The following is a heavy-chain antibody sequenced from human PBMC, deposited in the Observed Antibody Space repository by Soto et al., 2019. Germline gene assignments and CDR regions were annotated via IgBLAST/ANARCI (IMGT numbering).Heavy chain of an antibody. CDR2: ISYDGSNK. CDR3: ARDPYGEFDY. V-gene: IGHV3-30-3*01. Sequence: GGSLRLSCAASGFTFSSYARHWVRQAPGKGLEWVAFISYDGSNKYYADSVKGRFTISRDNSKNTLYLQMNSLRAQDTAVYYCARDPYGEFDYWGEGTLVNVSS. D-gene: IGHD4-17*01. J-gene: IGHJ4*02. CDR1: GFTFSSYA.